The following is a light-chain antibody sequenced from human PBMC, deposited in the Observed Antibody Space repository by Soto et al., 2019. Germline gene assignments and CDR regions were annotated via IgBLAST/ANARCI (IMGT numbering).Light chain of an antibody. Sequence: QAVVTQPASVSGSPGQSITISCTGTSSDFGSYNYVSWYQQHPGKAPKLIIYDVTDRPSGVSNRFSGSKSGNTASLTISGLQAGDEADYYCSSYTPPAMEFGGGTQRPVL. CDR3: SSYTPPAME. V-gene: IGLV2-14*01. CDR1: SSDFGSYNY. J-gene: IGLJ2*01. CDR2: DVT.